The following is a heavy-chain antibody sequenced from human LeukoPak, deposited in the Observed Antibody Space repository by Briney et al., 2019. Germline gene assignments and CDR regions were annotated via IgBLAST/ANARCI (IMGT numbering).Heavy chain of an antibody. CDR3: ARDRSVDYFDY. V-gene: IGHV3-33*01. CDR1: GFTFKNHG. D-gene: IGHD6-19*01. CDR2: IWYDGSNK. Sequence: GGSLRLSCAASGFTFKNHGMHRVRQAPGKGLEWVAVIWYDGSNKYYADSVKGRFTVSRDNSKNTLHLQMNSLRAEDTAVYYCARDRSVDYFDYWGQGILVTVSS. J-gene: IGHJ4*02.